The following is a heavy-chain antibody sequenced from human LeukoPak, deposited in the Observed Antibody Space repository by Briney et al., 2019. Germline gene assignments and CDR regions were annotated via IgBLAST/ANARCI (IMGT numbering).Heavy chain of an antibody. CDR1: GFTFSSYT. V-gene: IGHV3-7*04. CDR3: ARLRTGGYYNDY. J-gene: IGHJ4*02. Sequence: GGSLRLSCAASGFTFSSYTMNWVRQAPGKGLEWVANIKQDGSEKYYVDSVKGRFTISRDNAKNSLYLQMNSLRAEDTAVYYCARLRTGGYYNDYWGQGTLVTVSS. CDR2: IKQDGSEK. D-gene: IGHD5-12*01.